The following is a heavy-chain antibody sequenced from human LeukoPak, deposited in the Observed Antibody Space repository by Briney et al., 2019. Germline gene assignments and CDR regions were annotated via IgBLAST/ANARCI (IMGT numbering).Heavy chain of an antibody. CDR3: ARSSGYYYYYYMDV. CDR1: GYSISSGYY. J-gene: IGHJ6*03. V-gene: IGHV4-38-2*02. CDR2: IYHSGST. D-gene: IGHD3-22*01. Sequence: SETLSLTCTVSGYSISSGYYWGWIRQPPGKGLEWIGSIYHSGSTYYNPSLKSRVTMSVDTSKNQFSLKLSSVTAADTAVYYCARSSGYYYYYYMDVWGKGTTVTISS.